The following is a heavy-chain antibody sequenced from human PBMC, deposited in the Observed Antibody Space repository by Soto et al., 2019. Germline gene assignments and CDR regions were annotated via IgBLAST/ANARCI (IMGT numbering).Heavy chain of an antibody. V-gene: IGHV1-69*13. D-gene: IGHD3-22*01. J-gene: IGHJ5*02. CDR1: GGTFSSYA. CDR2: IIPIFGTA. CDR3: ARDGPYYYDSSGYKVNWFDP. Sequence: SVKVSCKASGGTFSSYAISWVRQAPGQGLEWMGGIIPIFGTANYAQKFQGRVTITADESTSTAYMELSSLRSEDTAVYYCARDGPYYYDSSGYKVNWFDPWGQGTLVTVSS.